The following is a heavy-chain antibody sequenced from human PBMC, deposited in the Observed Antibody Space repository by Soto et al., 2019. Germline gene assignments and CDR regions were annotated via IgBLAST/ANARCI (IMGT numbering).Heavy chain of an antibody. V-gene: IGHV4-30-4*01. J-gene: IGHJ4*02. CDR3: RRAGFSYNHLHY. CDR1: GGPITAGDYY. Sequence: SETLSLPVNVSGGPITAGDYYGSWIRPPPGKGLGWSGYVFYRGATNYSPSLKSWAAISMDTSKHHFSLSLTSVTAADTAVYVCRRAGFSYNHLHYWGQGTLVTVSS. CDR2: VFYRGAT. D-gene: IGHD2-15*01.